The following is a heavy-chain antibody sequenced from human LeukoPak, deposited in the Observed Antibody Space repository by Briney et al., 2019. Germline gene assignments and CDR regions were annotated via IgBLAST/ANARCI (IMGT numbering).Heavy chain of an antibody. CDR1: GYTFTSYY. CDR2: INPSGGST. D-gene: IGHD3-22*01. Sequence: ASVKVSCKASGYTFTSYYMHWVRQAPGQGLEWMGIINPSGGSTSYAQKFQGRVTMTRDTSTSTVYMGLSSLRSEDTAVYYCARDKDLDRSGYYYFDYWGQGTLVTVSS. V-gene: IGHV1-46*01. J-gene: IGHJ4*02. CDR3: ARDKDLDRSGYYYFDY.